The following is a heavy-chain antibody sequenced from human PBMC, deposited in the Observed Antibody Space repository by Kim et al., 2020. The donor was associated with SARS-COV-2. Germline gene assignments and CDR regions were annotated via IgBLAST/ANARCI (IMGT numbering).Heavy chain of an antibody. J-gene: IGHJ4*02. CDR2: INAGNGNT. Sequence: ASVKVSCKASGYTFTSYAMHWVRQAPGQRLEWMGWINAGNGNTKYSQKFQGRVTITRDTSASTAYMELSSLRSEDTAVYYCARDRSSGYLAYYFDYWGQGTLVTVSS. CDR1: GYTFTSYA. CDR3: ARDRSSGYLAYYFDY. D-gene: IGHD6-19*01. V-gene: IGHV1-3*01.